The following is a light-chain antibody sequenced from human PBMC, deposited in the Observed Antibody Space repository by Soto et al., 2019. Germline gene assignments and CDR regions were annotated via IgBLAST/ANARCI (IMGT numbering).Light chain of an antibody. J-gene: IGKJ1*01. CDR2: WAS. CDR1: QSVLYSSNNKNY. V-gene: IGKV4-1*01. CDR3: QHYRT. Sequence: DIVMTQSPDSLAVSLGERATINCKSSQSVLYSSNNKNYLAWYQQKPGQPPKLLIYWASTRESGVPDRFSGSGSGTQFTLTISSLQPDDFATYYCQHYRTFGQGTKVDIK.